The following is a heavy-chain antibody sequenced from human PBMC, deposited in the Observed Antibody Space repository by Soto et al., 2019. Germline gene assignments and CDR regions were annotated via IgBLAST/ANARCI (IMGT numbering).Heavy chain of an antibody. CDR3: AKEPATAKPEGVDF. CDR2: IVPLFRTT. CDR1: GGTFSSYA. J-gene: IGHJ4*02. Sequence: SVKVSCKTSGGTFSSYAISWVRQAPGQGLEWMGGIVPLFRTTNYAQKFQGRVTITADTSTYTAYMELSRLRSGDTAVYYCAKEPATAKPEGVDFWGQGTLVTVSS. D-gene: IGHD1-1*01. V-gene: IGHV1-69*06.